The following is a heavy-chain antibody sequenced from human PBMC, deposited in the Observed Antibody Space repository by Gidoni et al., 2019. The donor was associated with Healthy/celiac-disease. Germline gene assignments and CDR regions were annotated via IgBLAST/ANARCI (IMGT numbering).Heavy chain of an antibody. V-gene: IGHV3-48*03. CDR3: AREGGFWSGSGYYGMDV. J-gene: IGHJ6*02. CDR2: ISSSGSTI. CDR1: GFTFSSYE. Sequence: EVQLVESGGGLVQPGGSLRLSCAASGFTFSSYEMNWVRQAPGKGLEWVSYISSSGSTIYYADSVKGRFTISRDNAKNSLYLQMNSLRAEDTAVYYCAREGGFWSGSGYYGMDVWGQGTTVTVSS. D-gene: IGHD3-3*01.